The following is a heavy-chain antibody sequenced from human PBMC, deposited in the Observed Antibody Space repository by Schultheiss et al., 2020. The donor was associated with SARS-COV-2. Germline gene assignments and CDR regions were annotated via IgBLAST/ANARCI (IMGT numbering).Heavy chain of an antibody. Sequence: GESLKISCAASGFTFSNAWMSWVRQAPGKGLEWVGRIKSKTDGGTTDYAAPVKGRFTISRDDSKNTLYLQMNSLKTEDTAVYYCTTALSGSYYQNFDYWGQGTLVTVSS. V-gene: IGHV3-15*01. D-gene: IGHD1-26*01. CDR3: TTALSGSYYQNFDY. J-gene: IGHJ4*02. CDR2: IKSKTDGGTT. CDR1: GFTFSNAW.